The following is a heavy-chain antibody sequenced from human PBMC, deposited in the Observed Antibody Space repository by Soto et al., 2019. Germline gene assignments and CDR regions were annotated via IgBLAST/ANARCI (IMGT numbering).Heavy chain of an antibody. D-gene: IGHD4-17*01. CDR3: ASLEDYYGDLLCYYYGMDV. V-gene: IGHV1-69*05. Sequence: QVQLVQSGAEVKKPGSSVKVSCTASGVTFSSYAISWVRQAPGQGLEWMGGIIPIFGTANYAQKFQGRVTITTDESTSTAYMELSSLRSEDTAVYYCASLEDYYGDLLCYYYGMDVWGQGTTVTVSS. CDR1: GVTFSSYA. J-gene: IGHJ6*02. CDR2: IIPIFGTA.